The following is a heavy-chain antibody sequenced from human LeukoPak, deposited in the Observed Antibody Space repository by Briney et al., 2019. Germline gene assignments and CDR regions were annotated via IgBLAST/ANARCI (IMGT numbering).Heavy chain of an antibody. CDR1: GFTFSDYY. Sequence: PGGSLRLSCAASGFTFSDYYMSWIRQAPGKGLEWVSYISSSGSTIYYADSVKGRFTISRDSAKNSLYLQMNSLRAEDTAVYYCARSLAQRQWPSMIDYWGQGTLVTVSS. V-gene: IGHV3-11*04. D-gene: IGHD6-19*01. CDR2: ISSSGSTI. CDR3: ARSLAQRQWPSMIDY. J-gene: IGHJ4*02.